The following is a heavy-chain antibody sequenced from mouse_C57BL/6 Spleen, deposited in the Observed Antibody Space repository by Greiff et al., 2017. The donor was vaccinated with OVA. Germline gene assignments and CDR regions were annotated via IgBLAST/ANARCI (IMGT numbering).Heavy chain of an antibody. CDR2: INPSTGGT. CDR1: GYSFTGYY. Sequence: EVKLQQSGPELVKPGASVKISCKASGYSFTGYYMNWVKQSPEKSLEWIGEINPSTGGTTYNQKFKAKATLTVDKSSSTAYMQLKSLTSEDSAVYYCAREEYGNYPFAYWGQGTLVTVSA. CDR3: AREEYGNYPFAY. J-gene: IGHJ3*01. D-gene: IGHD2-10*02. V-gene: IGHV1-42*01.